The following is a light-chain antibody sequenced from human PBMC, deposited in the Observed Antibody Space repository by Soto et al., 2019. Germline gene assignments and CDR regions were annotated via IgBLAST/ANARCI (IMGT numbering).Light chain of an antibody. J-gene: IGKJ4*01. CDR3: QQRSSWPLT. V-gene: IGKV3-11*01. CDR2: DAS. CDR1: LRFNDR. Sequence: EIVLTQSPVNLSLSPGGGATLSCRASLRFNDRLAWYYQKPGQAPRLLIYDASNRSTGVPLRVSGSGSGSDFTLTINSLEAEDSAVYYCQQRSSWPLTFGGGANLEV.